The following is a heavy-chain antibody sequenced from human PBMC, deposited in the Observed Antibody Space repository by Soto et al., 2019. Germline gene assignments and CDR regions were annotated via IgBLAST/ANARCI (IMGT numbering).Heavy chain of an antibody. J-gene: IGHJ6*02. V-gene: IGHV5-10-1*01. Sequence: GESLKVSCKCSGCSFTSYCISWVRQMPGKGLEWMGRIDPSDSYTNYSPSFQGHVTISADKSISTAYLQWSSLKASDTAMYYCARLPLQNIVVVPAAGQGYYGMDVWGQGTTVTVSS. CDR1: GCSFTSYC. CDR2: IDPSDSYT. D-gene: IGHD2-2*01. CDR3: ARLPLQNIVVVPAAGQGYYGMDV.